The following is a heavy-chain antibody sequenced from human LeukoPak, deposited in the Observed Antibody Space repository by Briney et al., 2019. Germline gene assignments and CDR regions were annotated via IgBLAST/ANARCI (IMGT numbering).Heavy chain of an antibody. CDR1: GGSISSSSYY. V-gene: IGHV4-39*07. CDR3: ARGDYGDYSGYFDY. CDR2: IYYSGST. Sequence: ASETLSLTCTVSGGSISSSSYYWGWIRQPPGKGLEWIGSIYYSGSTYYNPSLKSRVTISVDTSKNQFSLKLSSVTAADTAVYYCARGDYGDYSGYFDYWGQGTLVTVSS. J-gene: IGHJ4*02. D-gene: IGHD4-17*01.